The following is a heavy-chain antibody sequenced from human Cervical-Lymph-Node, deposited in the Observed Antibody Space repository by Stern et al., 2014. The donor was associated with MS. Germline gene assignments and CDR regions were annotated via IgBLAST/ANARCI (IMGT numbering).Heavy chain of an antibody. CDR1: GFSLTTSGVG. J-gene: IGHJ5*02. CDR3: AHRSTSVAGAWAS. D-gene: IGHD1-26*01. Sequence: ESGPTLVKPTQTLTLTCDFSGFSLTTSGVGVGWIRQPPGKDLEWLALLYWDDEKRYSPSLKNRLSIITDTAKNQVVLTMTNMDPVDTGTYYCAHRSTSVAGAWASWGQGILVVVSS. V-gene: IGHV2-5*02. CDR2: LYWDDEK.